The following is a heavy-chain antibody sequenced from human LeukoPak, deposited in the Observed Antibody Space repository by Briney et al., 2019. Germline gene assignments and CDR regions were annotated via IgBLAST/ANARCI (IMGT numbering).Heavy chain of an antibody. CDR2: IYYSGST. Sequence: WVRQPPGKGLEWIGSIYYSGSTYHNPSLKSRVTISVDTSKNQFSLKLSSVTAADTAVYYCARLSSVLVVSYWGQGTLVTVSS. CDR3: ARLSSVLVVSY. D-gene: IGHD3-22*01. V-gene: IGHV4-39*01. J-gene: IGHJ4*02.